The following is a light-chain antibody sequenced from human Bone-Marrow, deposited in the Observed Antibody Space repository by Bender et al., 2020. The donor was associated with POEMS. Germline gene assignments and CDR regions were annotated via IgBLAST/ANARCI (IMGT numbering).Light chain of an antibody. CDR3: QSYDSSLSGSV. V-gene: IGLV1-40*01. CDR2: GYN. Sequence: QSVLTPPPSVSGAPGQRVTISCTGSSSNTGSGYDINWYQHLPGTAPKLLIYGYNNRPSGVPDRFSGSKSGTSASLAISGLQAEDEADYYCQSYDSSLSGSVFGGGTKLTVL. CDR1: SSNTGSGYD. J-gene: IGLJ3*02.